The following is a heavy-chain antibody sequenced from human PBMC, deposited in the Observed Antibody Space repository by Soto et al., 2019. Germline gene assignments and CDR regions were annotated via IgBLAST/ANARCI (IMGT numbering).Heavy chain of an antibody. Sequence: EVQLVESGGGLVQPGGSLRLSCAASGFTFSSYDMHWVRQATGKGLEWVSAIGTAGDTYYPGSVKGRFTISRENAKNSLYLQMNSLRAGDTAVYYCARGSVRGVLLDYWGQGTLVTVSS. CDR1: GFTFSSYD. V-gene: IGHV3-13*01. D-gene: IGHD3-10*01. J-gene: IGHJ4*02. CDR2: IGTAGDT. CDR3: ARGSVRGVLLDY.